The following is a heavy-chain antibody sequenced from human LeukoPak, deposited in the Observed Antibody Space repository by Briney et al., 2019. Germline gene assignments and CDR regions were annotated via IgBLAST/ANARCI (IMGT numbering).Heavy chain of an antibody. V-gene: IGHV4-34*01. CDR2: INHSGST. Sequence: SETLSLTCAVYGGSFSGYYWSWIRQPPGKGLEWIGEINHSGSTNYNPSLKSRVTISVDTSKNQFSLKLSSVTAADTAVYYCARVPTVTNWSWVANYYGMDVWGQGTTVTVSS. D-gene: IGHD4-17*01. J-gene: IGHJ6*02. CDR3: ARVPTVTNWSWVANYYGMDV. CDR1: GGSFSGYY.